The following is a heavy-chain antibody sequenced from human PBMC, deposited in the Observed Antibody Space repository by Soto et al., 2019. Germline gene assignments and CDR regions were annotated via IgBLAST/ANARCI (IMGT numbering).Heavy chain of an antibody. D-gene: IGHD6-6*01. Sequence: QVQLVESGGGVVQPGRSLRLSCAASGFTFSSYGMHWVRQAPGKGLEWVAVISYDGSNKYYADSVKGRFTISRDNSKNTLYLQMNSLRAEDTAVYYCAKDRASARHQYYYYGMDVWGQGTTVTVSS. J-gene: IGHJ6*02. CDR1: GFTFSSYG. CDR2: ISYDGSNK. V-gene: IGHV3-30*18. CDR3: AKDRASARHQYYYYGMDV.